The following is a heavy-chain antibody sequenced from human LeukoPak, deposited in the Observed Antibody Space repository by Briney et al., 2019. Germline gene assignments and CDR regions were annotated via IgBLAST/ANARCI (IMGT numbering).Heavy chain of an antibody. D-gene: IGHD1-1*01. Sequence: GGSLRLSCAASGFSFSDNYMSWICQAPGKGLEWVSYISNSGSYTNYPDSVKGRSTISRDNAKNSLYLQMNSLKIEDTAVYYCTRDRRGYHYFDYWGQGTLVTVSS. V-gene: IGHV3-11*05. CDR3: TRDRRGYHYFDY. J-gene: IGHJ4*02. CDR2: ISNSGSYT. CDR1: GFSFSDNY.